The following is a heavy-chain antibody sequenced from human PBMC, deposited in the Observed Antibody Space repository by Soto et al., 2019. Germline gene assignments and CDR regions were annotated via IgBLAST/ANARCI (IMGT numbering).Heavy chain of an antibody. V-gene: IGHV3-23*01. CDR3: ARDPSYFDF. CDR1: GFTFSNSA. J-gene: IGHJ4*02. Sequence: PGGSLRLSCAASGFTFSNSAMSWVRQAPGKGLDWVSSISDSGVSTYYADSVKGRFTISRDNAKNSLYLQLNSLRAEDTAVYYCARDPSYFDFWGQGTLVTVSS. CDR2: ISDSGVST.